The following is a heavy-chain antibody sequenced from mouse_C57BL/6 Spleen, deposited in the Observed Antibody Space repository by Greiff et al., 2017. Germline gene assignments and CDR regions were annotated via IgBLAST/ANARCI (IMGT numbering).Heavy chain of an antibody. CDR1: GFTFSDYG. CDR2: ISSGSSKL. D-gene: IGHD1-1*01. V-gene: IGHV5-17*01. CDR3: AKVYYGSYYYAMDY. J-gene: IGHJ4*01. Sequence: DVKLVESGGGLVKPGGSLKLSCAASGFTFSDYGMHWVRQAPEQGLEWVAYISSGSSKLYYAETITGQFPLSRDNAKNPLFLQMTSLRSEDTAMYYCAKVYYGSYYYAMDYWGQGTSGTFSS.